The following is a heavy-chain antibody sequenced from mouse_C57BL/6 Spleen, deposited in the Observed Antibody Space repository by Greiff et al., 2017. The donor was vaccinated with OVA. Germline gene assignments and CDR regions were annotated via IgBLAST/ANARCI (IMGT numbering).Heavy chain of an antibody. V-gene: IGHV1-15*01. CDR2: IDPETGGT. CDR1: GYTFTDYE. D-gene: IGHD3-1*01. J-gene: IGHJ2*01. CDR3: TRSGLHYFDY. Sequence: VQLQQSGAELVRPGASVTLSCKASGYTFTDYEMHWVKQTPVHGLEWIGAIDPETGGTAYNQKFKGKAILTADKSSSTAYMELRSLKSEDSAVYYCTRSGLHYFDYWGQGTTLTVSS.